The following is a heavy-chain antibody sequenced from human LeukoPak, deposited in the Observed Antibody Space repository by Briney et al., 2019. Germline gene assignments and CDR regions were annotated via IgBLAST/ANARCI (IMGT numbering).Heavy chain of an antibody. J-gene: IGHJ4*02. V-gene: IGHV3-23*01. Sequence: GGSLTLSCALSGFTFSIFAVRCVRPAPGGVLEWGSAISESGTRTYYADSETGRLTISRNNCTNTLSMQMNSRRVEGTAVYYCAKDIGQGYTSGSIDQDYWGQGTLVTVSS. CDR1: GFTFSIFA. CDR2: ISESGTRT. D-gene: IGHD5-18*01. CDR3: AKDIGQGYTSGSIDQDY.